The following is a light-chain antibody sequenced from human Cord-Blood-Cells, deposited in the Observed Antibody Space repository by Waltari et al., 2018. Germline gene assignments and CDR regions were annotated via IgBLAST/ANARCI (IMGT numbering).Light chain of an antibody. V-gene: IGLV2-14*03. Sequence: SALTQPASVSGSPGQSITIPCTGTSLDVGGYTHLPWYQQHPGNAPKLMIYDVSNRPSGVSNRFSGSKSGNTASLTISGLQAEDEADYYCSSYTSSSTLVFGTGTKVTVL. J-gene: IGLJ1*01. CDR3: SSYTSSSTLV. CDR2: DVS. CDR1: SLDVGGYTH.